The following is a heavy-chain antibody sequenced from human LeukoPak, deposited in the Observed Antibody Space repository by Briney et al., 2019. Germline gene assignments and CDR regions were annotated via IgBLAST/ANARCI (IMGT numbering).Heavy chain of an antibody. D-gene: IGHD5-12*01. CDR2: IYYSGST. CDR3: ARGLPGSVDY. CDR1: GGSISSYY. J-gene: IGHJ4*02. V-gene: IGHV4-59*01. Sequence: SETLSLTCTVSGGSISSYYWSWIRQPPVKGLEWIGYIYYSGSTNYNPSLKSRVTISVDTSKNQFSLKLSSVTAADTAVYYCARGLPGSVDYWGQGTLVTVSS.